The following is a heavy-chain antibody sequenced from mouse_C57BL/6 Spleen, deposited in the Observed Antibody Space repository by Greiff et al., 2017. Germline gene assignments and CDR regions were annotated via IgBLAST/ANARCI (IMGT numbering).Heavy chain of an antibody. Sequence: EVQLVESGGGLVKPGGSLKLSCAASGFTFSDYGMHWVRQAPEKGLEWVAYISSGSSTIYYADTVKGRFTISRDNAKNTLFLQMTSLRSEDTAMYYCARCPIHYYGSTHWYFDVWGTGTTVTVSS. CDR2: ISSGSSTI. CDR3: ARCPIHYYGSTHWYFDV. D-gene: IGHD1-1*01. J-gene: IGHJ1*03. CDR1: GFTFSDYG. V-gene: IGHV5-17*01.